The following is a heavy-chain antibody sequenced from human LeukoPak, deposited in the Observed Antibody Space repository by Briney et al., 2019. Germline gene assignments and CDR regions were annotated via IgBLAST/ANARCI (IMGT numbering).Heavy chain of an antibody. D-gene: IGHD3-22*01. V-gene: IGHV4-34*01. J-gene: IGHJ4*02. CDR2: INHSGST. CDR3: ARDRYDSSGYCSDY. CDR1: GGSFSGYY. Sequence: SETLSLTCAVYGGSFSGYYWSWLRQPPGKGLEWIGEINHSGSTNYNPSLKSRVTISVDTSKNQFSLKLSSVTAADTAVYYCARDRYDSSGYCSDYWGQGTLVTVSS.